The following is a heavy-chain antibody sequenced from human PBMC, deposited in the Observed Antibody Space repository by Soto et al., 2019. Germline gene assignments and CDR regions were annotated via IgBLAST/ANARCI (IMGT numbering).Heavy chain of an antibody. CDR1: GFTFSSYA. CDR2: ISYDGSNK. D-gene: IGHD3-10*01. V-gene: IGHV3-30-3*01. Sequence: GGSLRLSCAASGFTFSSYAMDWVRQAPGKGLAWVALISYDGSNKCYADSVKGRFTISRDNSKNTLYLQMNSLRAEDTAVYYCARDSADYGMDVWGQGTTVTVSS. CDR3: ARDSADYGMDV. J-gene: IGHJ6*02.